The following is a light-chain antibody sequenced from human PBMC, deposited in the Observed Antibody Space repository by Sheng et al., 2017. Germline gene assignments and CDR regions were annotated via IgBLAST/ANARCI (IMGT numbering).Light chain of an antibody. CDR1: ESVTGN. V-gene: IGKV3D-15*01. CDR3: QQYNDWPLT. CDR2: GAS. Sequence: EVVLTQSPGTLSLSPGDRATLFCRASESVTGNYLAWFQQKPGQSPRLLIYGASDRATGVPDRFSGSGSGTEFTLIITSLQSEDFAVYYCQQYNDWPLTFGPGTKVDIK. J-gene: IGKJ3*01.